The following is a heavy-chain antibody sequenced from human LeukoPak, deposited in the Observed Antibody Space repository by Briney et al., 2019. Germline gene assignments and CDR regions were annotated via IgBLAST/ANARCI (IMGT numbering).Heavy chain of an antibody. Sequence: SVKVSCKASGYPFSSYGISWVRQAPGQGLEWMGGIIPIFGTANYAQKFQGRVTITADESTSTAYMELSSLRSEDTAVYYCARDSSGSYYYYFDYWGQGTLVTVSS. J-gene: IGHJ4*02. D-gene: IGHD1-26*01. CDR2: IIPIFGTA. CDR3: ARDSSGSYYYYFDY. CDR1: GYPFSSYG. V-gene: IGHV1-69*13.